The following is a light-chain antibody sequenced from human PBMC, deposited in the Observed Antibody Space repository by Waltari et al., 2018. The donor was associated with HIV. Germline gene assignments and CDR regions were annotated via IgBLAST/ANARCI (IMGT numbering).Light chain of an antibody. CDR1: ALPAKY. Sequence: SYELTQPPSVSVSPGQTARITCSGDALPAKYAYWYQQTSGQAPVLVIFEDSKRPSGIPEIFSGSSSGTMATLTISGAQVEDEADYYCYSTDSSGNPLFGGGTKLTVL. CDR2: EDS. J-gene: IGLJ2*01. CDR3: YSTDSSGNPL. V-gene: IGLV3-10*01.